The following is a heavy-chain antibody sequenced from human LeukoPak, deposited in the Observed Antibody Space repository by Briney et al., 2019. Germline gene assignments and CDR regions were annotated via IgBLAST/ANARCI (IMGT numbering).Heavy chain of an antibody. CDR1: GGSISSGRYC. D-gene: IGHD2-2*01. Sequence: SQTLSLTCTVSGGSISSGRYCWSWIRQPPGKGLEWIGNIYYSGSTYYNPSLKSRVTISVETSKNQFSLKLSSVTAADTAVYYCAKGYCRGNSCYDDRGAFDYWGQGTLVTVSS. J-gene: IGHJ4*02. CDR2: IYYSGST. CDR3: AKGYCRGNSCYDDRGAFDY. V-gene: IGHV4-39*07.